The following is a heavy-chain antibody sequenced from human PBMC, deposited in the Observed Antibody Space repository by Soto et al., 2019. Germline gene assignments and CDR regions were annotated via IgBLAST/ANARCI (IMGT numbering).Heavy chain of an antibody. CDR1: GFTFSSYE. J-gene: IGHJ4*02. CDR3: AGRRDGYNGGLDF. D-gene: IGHD5-12*01. V-gene: IGHV3-48*03. Sequence: EVQLVESGGGFVQPGGSLRLSCAASGFTFSSYEMSWVRQAPGKGLEWVSNISTRGSRIYYADSVKGRFTISRDNAKNSLFLQMNSLRDEDTALYYCAGRRDGYNGGLDFWGQGTLVTVSS. CDR2: ISTRGSRI.